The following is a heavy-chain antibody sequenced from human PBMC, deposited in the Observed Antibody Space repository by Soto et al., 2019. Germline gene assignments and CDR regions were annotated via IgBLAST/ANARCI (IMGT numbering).Heavy chain of an antibody. CDR1: GGTFSSYA. Sequence: VQLVQSGAEVKKPGSSVKVSCKASGGTFSSYAISWVRQAPGQGLEWMGGIIPIFGTANYAQKFQGRVTITADESTSTAYMELSSLRSEDTAVYYCARPKTPFLDYYYYGMDVWGQGTTVTVSS. V-gene: IGHV1-69*01. CDR3: ARPKTPFLDYYYYGMDV. D-gene: IGHD3-3*02. CDR2: IIPIFGTA. J-gene: IGHJ6*02.